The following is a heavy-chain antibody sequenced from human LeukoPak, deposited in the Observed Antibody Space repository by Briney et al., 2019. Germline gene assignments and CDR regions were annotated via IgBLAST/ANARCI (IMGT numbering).Heavy chain of an antibody. CDR3: AKDLAAGTADY. D-gene: IGHD6-13*01. CDR1: GFTFSSYA. J-gene: IGHJ4*02. Sequence: GGSLRLSCAASGFTFSSYAMHWVRQAPGKGLEYVSAIRSNGGSTYYANSVKGRFTISRDNSKNTLYLQMGSLRAEGMAVYYCAKDLAAGTADYWGQGTLVTASS. V-gene: IGHV3-64*01. CDR2: IRSNGGST.